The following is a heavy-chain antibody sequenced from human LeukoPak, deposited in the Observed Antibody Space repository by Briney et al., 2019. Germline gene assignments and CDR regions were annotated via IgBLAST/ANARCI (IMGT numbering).Heavy chain of an antibody. CDR3: ARYRSPHYYYYGMDV. CDR2: IYYSGST. CDR1: GGSISSYY. D-gene: IGHD3-16*02. Sequence: PSETLSLTCTVSGGSISSYYWSWIRQPPGKGLEWIGYIYYSGSTNYNPSLKSRVTISVDTSKNQFSLKLSSVTAADTAVYYCARYRSPHYYYYGMDVWGQGTTVTVSS. V-gene: IGHV4-59*08. J-gene: IGHJ6*02.